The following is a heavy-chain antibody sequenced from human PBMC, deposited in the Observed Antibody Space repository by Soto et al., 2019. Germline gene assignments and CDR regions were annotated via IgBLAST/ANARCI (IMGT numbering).Heavy chain of an antibody. CDR1: GGTFSSYA. D-gene: IGHD1-26*01. J-gene: IGHJ6*02. CDR2: IIPIFGTA. CDR3: ARVTKTVGYYGMDV. V-gene: IGHV1-69*06. Sequence: SVKVSCKASGGTFSSYAISWVRQAPGQGREWMGGIIPIFGTANYAQKFQGRVTITADKSTSTAYMELSSLRSEDTAVYYCARVTKTVGYYGMDVWGQGTTVTVSS.